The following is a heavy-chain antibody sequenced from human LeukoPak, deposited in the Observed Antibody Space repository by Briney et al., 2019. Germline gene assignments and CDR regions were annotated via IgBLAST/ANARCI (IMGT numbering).Heavy chain of an antibody. CDR2: IYYSGST. J-gene: IGHJ4*02. D-gene: IGHD6-6*01. V-gene: IGHV4-31*03. CDR1: GGSISSGGYY. Sequence: SETLSLTCTVSGGSISSGGYYWSWIRQHPGKGLEWIGYIYYSGSTYYNPSLKSRVTISVDTSKNQFSLKLSSVTAADTAVYYCARDRQYSSQPRFDYWGQGTLVTVSS. CDR3: ARDRQYSSQPRFDY.